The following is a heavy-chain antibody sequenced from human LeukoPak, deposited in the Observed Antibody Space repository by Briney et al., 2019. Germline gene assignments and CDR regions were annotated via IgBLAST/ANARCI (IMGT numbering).Heavy chain of an antibody. D-gene: IGHD3-10*01. CDR2: IKQDGSEK. CDR1: GFIFNNYW. V-gene: IGHV3-7*01. CDR3: ARERGSGSYHPFDP. Sequence: GGSLRLSCAASGFIFNNYWMSWVRQAPGKGLEWVANIKQDGSEKYYVDSVKGRFTIPRDNAKNSLYLQMNSLRAEDTAVYYCARERGSGSYHPFDPWGQGTLVTVSS. J-gene: IGHJ5*02.